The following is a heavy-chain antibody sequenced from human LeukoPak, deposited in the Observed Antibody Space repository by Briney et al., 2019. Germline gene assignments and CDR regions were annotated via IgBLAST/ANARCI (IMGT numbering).Heavy chain of an antibody. J-gene: IGHJ4*02. Sequence: GGSLRLSCVASGFTFSSYEMNWVRQAPGKGLEWVSYISSSGDTIYYADSVKGRFTISRDNAKKSLYLQMNSLRAEDTAVYYCARDYYDSSGLDHWGQGTLVTVSS. D-gene: IGHD3-22*01. V-gene: IGHV3-48*03. CDR1: GFTFSSYE. CDR3: ARDYYDSSGLDH. CDR2: ISSSGDTI.